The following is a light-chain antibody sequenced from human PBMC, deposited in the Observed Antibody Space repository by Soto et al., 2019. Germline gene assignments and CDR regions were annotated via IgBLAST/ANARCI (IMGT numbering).Light chain of an antibody. V-gene: IGKV1-5*01. J-gene: IGKJ1*01. CDR1: QSISSW. CDR3: QQYNNFRWT. Sequence: DFQMTQSPSTLSASVGDRVTITCRASQSISSWLAWYQQKPGKAPKLLIYDASSLESGVPSRFSGSGSGTEFTLTISSLQPDDVATYYCQQYNNFRWTFGQGTKVDIK. CDR2: DAS.